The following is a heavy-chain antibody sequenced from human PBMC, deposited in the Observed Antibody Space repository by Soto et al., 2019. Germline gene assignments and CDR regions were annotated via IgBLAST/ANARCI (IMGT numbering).Heavy chain of an antibody. CDR1: GFTFSNAW. CDR3: TTTQLVRDDYFDY. Sequence: EVQLVESGGGLVKPGGSLRLSCAASGFTFSNAWMSWVRQAPGKGLEWVGRIKSKTDGGTTDYAAPVKGRFTISRDDSKNTLYLQMNSLKTEDTAVYYCTTTQLVRDDYFDYWGQGTLVTVSS. J-gene: IGHJ4*02. CDR2: IKSKTDGGTT. D-gene: IGHD6-6*01. V-gene: IGHV3-15*01.